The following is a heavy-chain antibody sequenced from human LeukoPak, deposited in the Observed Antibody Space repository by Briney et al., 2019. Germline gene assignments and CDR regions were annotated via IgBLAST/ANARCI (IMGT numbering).Heavy chain of an antibody. CDR2: IYYSGST. CDR1: GGSISSYY. Sequence: SETLSLTCTVSGGSISSYYWGWIRQPPGKGLEWIGSIYYSGSTYYNPSLKSRVTISVDTSKNQFSLKLSSVTAADTAVYYCASTDSSGYYCDYWGQGTLVTVSS. CDR3: ASTDSSGYYCDY. J-gene: IGHJ4*02. V-gene: IGHV4-39*07. D-gene: IGHD3-22*01.